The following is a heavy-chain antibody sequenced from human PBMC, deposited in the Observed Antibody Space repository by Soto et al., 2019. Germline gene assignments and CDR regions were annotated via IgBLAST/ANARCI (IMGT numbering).Heavy chain of an antibody. J-gene: IGHJ6*04. D-gene: IGHD6-19*01. CDR1: GYSLICQS. CDR2: IDQSGGT. CDR3: AREDSYGWSGESLEV. Sequence: SETLSLTCALFGYSLICQSLNFIRQSPGKGLEWIGEIDQSGGTNYNPSLKSRAIISDDTSKNQFSLTLTSVTAADTAVYYCAREDSYGWSGESLEVWGKGNKVTVSS. V-gene: IGHV4-34*01.